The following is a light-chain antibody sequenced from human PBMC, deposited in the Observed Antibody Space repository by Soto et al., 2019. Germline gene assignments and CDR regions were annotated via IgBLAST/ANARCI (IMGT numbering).Light chain of an antibody. CDR2: NNN. CDR1: RSNIGNNA. V-gene: IGLV1-44*01. CDR3: AAWDDSLNARVV. J-gene: IGLJ3*02. Sequence: QSVLTQPPSASGTPGQRVTISCYGSRSNIGNNAVSWYQQLPGTAPKLLIYNNNQRPSGVPDRFSGSKSGTSASLAISGLQSEDEADYYCAAWDDSLNARVVFGGGTKLTVL.